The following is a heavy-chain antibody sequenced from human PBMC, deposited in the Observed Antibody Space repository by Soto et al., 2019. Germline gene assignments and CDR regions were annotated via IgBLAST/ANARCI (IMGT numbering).Heavy chain of an antibody. Sequence: HPGGSLRLSCAASGFTFSSYAMSWVRQAPGKGLEWVSAISGSGGSTYYADSVKGRFTISRDNSKNTLYLQMNSLRAEDTAVYYCAKPDDYGDYSSYFDYWGQGTLVTVSS. CDR2: ISGSGGST. D-gene: IGHD4-17*01. CDR1: GFTFSSYA. CDR3: AKPDDYGDYSSYFDY. J-gene: IGHJ4*02. V-gene: IGHV3-23*01.